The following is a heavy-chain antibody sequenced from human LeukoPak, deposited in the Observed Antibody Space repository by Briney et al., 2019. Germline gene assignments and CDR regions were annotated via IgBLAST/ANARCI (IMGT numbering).Heavy chain of an antibody. CDR1: GGSISSYY. CDR2: IYTSGST. J-gene: IGHJ6*03. CDR3: ARLIGDGEFPYYYVYYMDV. V-gene: IGHV4-4*07. D-gene: IGHD4-17*01. Sequence: PSETLSLTCNVSGGSISSYYWNWIRQSAGKGLEWIGRIYTSGSTSYNPSLKSRVTMSVDTSKNQFSLKLTSVSAADTAVYYCARLIGDGEFPYYYVYYMDVWGKGTTVIISS.